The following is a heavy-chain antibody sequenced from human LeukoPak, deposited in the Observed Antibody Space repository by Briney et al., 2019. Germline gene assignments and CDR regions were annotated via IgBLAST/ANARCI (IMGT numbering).Heavy chain of an antibody. D-gene: IGHD4-17*01. V-gene: IGHV3-30*03. J-gene: IGHJ4*01. CDR2: ISYDGSNK. CDR1: GFTFSSYG. Sequence: GGSLRLSCAASGFTFSSYGMHWVRQAPGKGLEWVAVISYDGSNKYYADSVKGRFTISRDNSKNTLYLQMNSLRSEDTAVYYCAGGGVLVTRPSDFWGHGTLVTVSS. CDR3: AGGGVLVTRPSDF.